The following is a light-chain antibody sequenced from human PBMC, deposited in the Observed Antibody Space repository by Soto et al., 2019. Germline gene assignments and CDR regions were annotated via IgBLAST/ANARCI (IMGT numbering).Light chain of an antibody. Sequence: QSALTQPPSASGSPGQSVTISCTGTSSDVGTYKYVSWYQQHPGKAPKLMIYEVSERPSGVPDRFSGSKSGNTASLTVSGLQPEDEADYYCASYAGSSNNALFGGGTTLTVL. CDR2: EVS. V-gene: IGLV2-8*01. CDR1: SSDVGTYKY. CDR3: ASYAGSSNNAL. J-gene: IGLJ2*01.